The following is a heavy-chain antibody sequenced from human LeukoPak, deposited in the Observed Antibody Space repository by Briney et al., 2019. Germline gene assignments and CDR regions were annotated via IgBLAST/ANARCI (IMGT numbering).Heavy chain of an antibody. CDR3: AKDALQYYYDGSGHCPWFDP. D-gene: IGHD3-22*01. CDR1: GFKFESYG. J-gene: IGHJ5*02. CDR2: IRYDGLKK. V-gene: IGHV3-30*02. Sequence: QTGGSLRLSCAASGFKFESYGINWVRQTPGKGLEWVAFIRYDGLKKYYGESVKGRFTISRDNSKDTAYMEMNNLRPEDTSVYHCAKDALQYYYDGSGHCPWFDPWGQGTLVTVSS.